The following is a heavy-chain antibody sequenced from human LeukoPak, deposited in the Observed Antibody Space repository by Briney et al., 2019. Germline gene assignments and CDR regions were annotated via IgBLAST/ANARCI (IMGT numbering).Heavy chain of an antibody. D-gene: IGHD3-3*01. J-gene: IGHJ6*02. CDR1: GYTFIKYY. CDR3: ARDRIVGRPLNYDFWSGSYYYGMDV. V-gene: IGHV1-46*01. Sequence: ASVKVSCKASGYTFIKYYMHWVRQAPGQGLEWMGVINPSSGGTSYPQKFQGRVTITADESTSTAYMELSSLRSEDTAVYYCARDRIVGRPLNYDFWSGSYYYGMDVWGQGTTVTVSS. CDR2: INPSSGGT.